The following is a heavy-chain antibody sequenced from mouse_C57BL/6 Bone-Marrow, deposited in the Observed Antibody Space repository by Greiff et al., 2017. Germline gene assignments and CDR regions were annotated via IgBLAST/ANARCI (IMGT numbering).Heavy chain of an antibody. Sequence: EVMLVESGGGLVKPGGSLKLSCAASGFPFSDYGMHWVRQAPEKGLEWVAYISSGSSTIYYADTVKGRFTISRDNAKNTLFLQMTSLRSEDTAMYYCARDLYAMDYWGQGTSVTVSS. V-gene: IGHV5-17*01. J-gene: IGHJ4*01. CDR1: GFPFSDYG. CDR2: ISSGSSTI. CDR3: ARDLYAMDY.